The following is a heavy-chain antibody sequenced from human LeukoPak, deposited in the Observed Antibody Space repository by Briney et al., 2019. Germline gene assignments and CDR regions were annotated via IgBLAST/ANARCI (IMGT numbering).Heavy chain of an antibody. Sequence: MPSETLSLTCTVSGGSISSYYWSWIRQPPGKGLEWIGYIYYSGSTNYNPSLKSRVTISVDTSKNQFSLKLSSVTAADTAVYYCARVWGDSSGYYYDYWGQGTLVTVSS. D-gene: IGHD3-22*01. CDR3: ARVWGDSSGYYYDY. V-gene: IGHV4-59*12. CDR2: IYYSGST. J-gene: IGHJ4*02. CDR1: GGSISSYY.